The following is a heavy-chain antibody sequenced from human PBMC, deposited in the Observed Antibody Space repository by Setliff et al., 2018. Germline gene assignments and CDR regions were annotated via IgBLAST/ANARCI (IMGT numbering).Heavy chain of an antibody. CDR3: ASTDYDILTGYYPYGMDV. CDR2: IYYSGST. Sequence: SETLSLTCTVSGGSISTSSHHWVWIRQSPGKGLEWIGSIYYSGSTYYNPSLKSRVTISVDTSKNQFSLKLSSVTAADTAVYYCASTDYDILTGYYPYGMDVWGQGTTVTVSS. V-gene: IGHV4-39*07. CDR1: GGSISTSSHH. D-gene: IGHD3-9*01. J-gene: IGHJ6*02.